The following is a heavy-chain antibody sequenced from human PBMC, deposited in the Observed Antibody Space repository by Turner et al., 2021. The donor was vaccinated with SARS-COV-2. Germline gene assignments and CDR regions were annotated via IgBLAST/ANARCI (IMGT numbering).Heavy chain of an antibody. Sequence: QLQLQESGPGLVKPSETLSLPSTFSRGSISSSAYYWGWIRQPPGKGLEWIGRFFYSGSTYYSPSLKSRITISVDTSKNQFSLNLSSVTAADTAVYYCARQVSILGRWLAPFDSWGQGTLVTVSS. CDR3: ARQVSILGRWLAPFDS. J-gene: IGHJ4*02. V-gene: IGHV4-39*01. D-gene: IGHD6-19*01. CDR1: RGSISSSAYY. CDR2: FFYSGST.